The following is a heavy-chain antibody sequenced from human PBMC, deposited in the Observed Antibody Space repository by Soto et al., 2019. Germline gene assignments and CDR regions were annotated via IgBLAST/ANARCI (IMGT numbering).Heavy chain of an antibody. CDR2: IIPISGTA. V-gene: IGHV1-69*06. CDR1: GATLNSYA. D-gene: IGHD2-15*01. J-gene: IGHJ4*02. CDR3: ARDAPRYCSGRNCYSDYSDY. Sequence: SVKVSCKASGATLNSYAISWVRQAPGQGLKWMGGIIPISGTANYAQKFQGRVTFTADKSTNTAYMELSSLRSEDTAVYYCARDAPRYCSGRNCYSDYSDYWGQGNLVTASS.